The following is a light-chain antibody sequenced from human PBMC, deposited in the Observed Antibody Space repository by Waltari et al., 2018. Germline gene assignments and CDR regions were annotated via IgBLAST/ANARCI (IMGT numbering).Light chain of an antibody. Sequence: QSALTQPVSVSGSPGQSIAISCTGTSRDVGSYDYGVWYHQHPGKVPKLMIYDVSARPSGVSNRFSGSKSGNTASLTISGLQAEDEADYYCTSFTSSRTYVFGTGTKVTVL. CDR3: TSFTSSRTYV. J-gene: IGLJ1*01. CDR1: SRDVGSYDY. CDR2: DVS. V-gene: IGLV2-14*03.